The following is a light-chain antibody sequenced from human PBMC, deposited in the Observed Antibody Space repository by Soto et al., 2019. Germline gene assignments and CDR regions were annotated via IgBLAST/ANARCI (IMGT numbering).Light chain of an antibody. J-gene: IGLJ7*01. CDR2: DVI. Sequence: QSALTQPRSVSGSPGQSVTISCTGTSYDIGGHNYVSWYQQHPGQVPKLIIYDVIKRPSGVPDRFSGSKSGNTASLTISRLQAEDEADYYCCSYAGSYTFAVFGGGTQLTVL. CDR1: SYDIGGHNY. V-gene: IGLV2-11*01. CDR3: CSYAGSYTFAV.